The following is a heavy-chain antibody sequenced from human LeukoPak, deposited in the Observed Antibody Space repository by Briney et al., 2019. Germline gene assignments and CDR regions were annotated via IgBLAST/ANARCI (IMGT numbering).Heavy chain of an antibody. CDR2: IYYSGST. CDR3: ARGARGIAVAGTLIDY. V-gene: IGHV4-59*01. Sequence: SETLSLTCTVSGGSISSYYWSWIRQPPGKGLEWIGYIYYSGSTNYNPSLKSRVTISADTSKNQFSLKLSSVTAADTAVYYCARGARGIAVAGTLIDYWGQGTLVTVSS. CDR1: GGSISSYY. J-gene: IGHJ4*02. D-gene: IGHD6-19*01.